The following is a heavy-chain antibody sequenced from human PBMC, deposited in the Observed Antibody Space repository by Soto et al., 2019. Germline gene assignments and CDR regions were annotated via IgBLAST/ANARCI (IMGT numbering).Heavy chain of an antibody. D-gene: IGHD5-12*01. CDR3: ARGRWLQLIYFDY. J-gene: IGHJ4*02. Sequence: SETLSLTCTVSGGSISSYYWSWIRQPPGKGLEWIGCIYYSGSTNYNPSLKSRVTISVDTSKNQFSLYLRSVTAADTAVYYCARGRWLQLIYFDYWGQGTLVTVSS. CDR2: IYYSGST. V-gene: IGHV4-59*01. CDR1: GGSISSYY.